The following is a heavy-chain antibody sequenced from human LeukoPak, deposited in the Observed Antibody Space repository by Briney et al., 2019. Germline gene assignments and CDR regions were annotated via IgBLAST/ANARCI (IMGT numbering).Heavy chain of an antibody. D-gene: IGHD6-19*01. CDR2: ISYDESNK. Sequence: PGRSLRLSCAASGFTFSSYAMHWVRQAPGKGLEWVAVISYDESNKYYADSVKGRFTISRDNSKNTLYLQMNSLRAEDTAVYYCARDRAAIAVAVWDYWGQGTLVTVSS. J-gene: IGHJ4*02. V-gene: IGHV3-30-3*01. CDR3: ARDRAAIAVAVWDY. CDR1: GFTFSSYA.